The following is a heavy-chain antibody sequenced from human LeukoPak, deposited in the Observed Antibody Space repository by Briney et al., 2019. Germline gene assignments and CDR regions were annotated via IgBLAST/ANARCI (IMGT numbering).Heavy chain of an antibody. CDR2: IYSGGST. CDR3: ARYYYDSSGYYYFDY. J-gene: IGHJ4*02. V-gene: IGHV3-53*01. Sequence: GGTLRLSCAASGFTVSSNYMSWVRQAPGKGLEWVSVIYSGGSTYYADSVKGRFTISRDNSKNTLYLQMNSLRAEDTAVYYCARYYYDSSGYYYFDYWGQGTLVTVSS. CDR1: GFTVSSNY. D-gene: IGHD3-22*01.